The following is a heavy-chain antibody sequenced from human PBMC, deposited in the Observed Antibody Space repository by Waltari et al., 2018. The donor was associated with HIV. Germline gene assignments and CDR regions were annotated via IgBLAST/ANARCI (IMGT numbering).Heavy chain of an antibody. CDR3: ARHGNYGDYVFDP. CDR2: INHSGST. V-gene: IGHV4-34*01. CDR1: GGSFSGYY. Sequence: QVQLQQWGAGLLKPSETLSLTCAVYGGSFSGYYWRWIGQPPGKGLEWIGEINHSGSTNYNPSLKSRVTISVDTSKNQFSLKLSSVTAADTAVYYCARHGNYGDYVFDPWGQGTLVTVSS. J-gene: IGHJ5*02. D-gene: IGHD4-17*01.